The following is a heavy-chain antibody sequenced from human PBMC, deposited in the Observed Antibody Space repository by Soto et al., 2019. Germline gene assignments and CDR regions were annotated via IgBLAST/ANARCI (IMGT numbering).Heavy chain of an antibody. CDR2: IYYSGST. J-gene: IGHJ5*02. D-gene: IGHD6-13*01. Sequence: TSETLSLTCTVSGGSISSGGYYWSWIRQHPGKGLEWIGYIYYSGSTYYNPSLKSRVTISVDTSKNQFSLKLSSVTAADTAVYYCAGYSSSWYLPGVGWFDPWGQGTLVTVSS. CDR3: AGYSSSWYLPGVGWFDP. V-gene: IGHV4-31*03. CDR1: GGSISSGGYY.